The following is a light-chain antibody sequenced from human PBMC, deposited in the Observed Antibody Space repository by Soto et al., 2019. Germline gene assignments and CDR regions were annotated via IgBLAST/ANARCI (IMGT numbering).Light chain of an antibody. CDR3: CSHAGSKNYYL. Sequence: QSALTQPASVSGSPGQSITISCAGTMRDVGAYNLVSWYQQHPGRAPQLIIYEVTKRPSGVPDRFSGSKSGNTASLTVSGLQADDEADYYCCSHAGSKNYYLFGPGTKLTVL. CDR1: MRDVGAYNL. CDR2: EVT. V-gene: IGLV2-8*01. J-gene: IGLJ1*01.